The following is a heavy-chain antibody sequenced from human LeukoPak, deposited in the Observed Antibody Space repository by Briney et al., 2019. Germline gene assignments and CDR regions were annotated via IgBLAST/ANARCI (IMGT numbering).Heavy chain of an antibody. Sequence: ASVKVSCKASGYTFTSYYMHWVRQAPGQGLEWMGIINPSGGSTSYAQKFQGRVTMTRDTSTSTVYMELSSLRSEDTAVYYCARAPHYSRSYLADWFDPWGQGTLVTVSS. V-gene: IGHV1-46*01. D-gene: IGHD1-26*01. J-gene: IGHJ5*02. CDR2: INPSGGST. CDR1: GYTFTSYY. CDR3: ARAPHYSRSYLADWFDP.